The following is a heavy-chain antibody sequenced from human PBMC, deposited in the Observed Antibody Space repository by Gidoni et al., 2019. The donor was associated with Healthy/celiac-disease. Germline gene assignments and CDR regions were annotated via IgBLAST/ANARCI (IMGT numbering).Heavy chain of an antibody. CDR2: ISYDGSNK. J-gene: IGHJ4*02. V-gene: IGHV3-30-3*01. D-gene: IGHD2-8*01. CDR3: ARDQCTNGVCFDY. Sequence: QVQLVESGGGVVQPGRSLRLSCAASGFTFSSYAMHWVRQAPGKGLEWVAVISYDGSNKYYADSVKGRFTISRDNSKNTLYLQMNSLRAEDTAVYYCARDQCTNGVCFDYWGQGTLVTVSS. CDR1: GFTFSSYA.